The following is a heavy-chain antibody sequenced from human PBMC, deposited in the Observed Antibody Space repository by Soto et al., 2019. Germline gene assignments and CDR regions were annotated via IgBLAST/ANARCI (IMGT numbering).Heavy chain of an antibody. CDR1: GFSLSTSGVG. Sequence: SGPTLVNPTQTLTLTCTFSGFSLSTSGVGVGWIRRPPGKALEWLALIYWNDDKRYSPSLKSRLTITKDASKNQVVLTMTNMDPVDTATYYCAHRQVRQQLGVCNWFDAWRQGTLVTVSS. CDR2: IYWNDDK. J-gene: IGHJ5*02. V-gene: IGHV2-5*01. D-gene: IGHD6-13*01. CDR3: AHRQVRQQLGVCNWFDA.